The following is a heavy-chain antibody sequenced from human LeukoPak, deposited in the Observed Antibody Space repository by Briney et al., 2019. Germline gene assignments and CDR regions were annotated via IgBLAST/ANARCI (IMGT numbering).Heavy chain of an antibody. CDR2: ISISGSSI. CDR3: AGPWELDIYYGMDV. J-gene: IGHJ6*02. CDR1: GFTFSTYS. D-gene: IGHD3-10*01. Sequence: GGSLRLSCAASGFTFSTYSMNWVRQAPGKGLEWVSYISISGSSIYYADSVKGRFTISRDNAKSSLYLQMNSLRDEDTAVYYCAGPWELDIYYGMDVWGQGTTVTVSS. V-gene: IGHV3-48*02.